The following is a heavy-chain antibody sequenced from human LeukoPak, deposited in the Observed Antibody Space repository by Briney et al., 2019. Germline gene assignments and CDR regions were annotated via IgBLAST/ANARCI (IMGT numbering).Heavy chain of an antibody. D-gene: IGHD2-2*01. CDR1: GGTFTSYA. J-gene: IGHJ6*02. Sequence: SVKVSCKASGGTFTSYAISWVRQAPGQGLEWMGGIIPIFGTANYAQKFQGRVTITADESTSTAYMELSSLRSEDTAVYYCTSTPAAIRYYYYYGMDVWGQGTTVTVSS. CDR2: IIPIFGTA. CDR3: TSTPAAIRYYYYYGMDV. V-gene: IGHV1-69*13.